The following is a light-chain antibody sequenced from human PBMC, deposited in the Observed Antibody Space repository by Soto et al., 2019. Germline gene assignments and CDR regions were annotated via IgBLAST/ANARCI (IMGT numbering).Light chain of an antibody. CDR3: ETWDSNTWV. Sequence: QSVLTQSSSASASLGSSVKLTCTLSSSHSSYIIAWHQQQPGKAPRYLMKLEGSGNYNKGSGVPDRFSGSSSGADRYLTISTLQFEDEADYYCETWDSNTWVFGGGTKLTVL. CDR1: SSHSSYI. J-gene: IGLJ3*02. CDR2: LEGSGNY. V-gene: IGLV4-60*02.